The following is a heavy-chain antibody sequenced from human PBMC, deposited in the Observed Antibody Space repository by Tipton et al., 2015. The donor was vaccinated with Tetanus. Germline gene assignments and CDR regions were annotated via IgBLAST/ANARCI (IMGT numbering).Heavy chain of an antibody. CDR1: GDSVSSNSAA. D-gene: IGHD6-13*01. V-gene: IGHV6-1*01. Sequence: GLVKPSQTLSLTCAISGDSVSSNSAAWHWIRQSPSRGLEWLGRTYYRSKWHNDYAVSVKSRITINPDTSKNQFSLQLISVTPEESVWYCCAGDWQQLVRVGGYAVGIWGQWTMVTVSS. CDR3: AGDWQQLVRVGGYAVGI. CDR2: TYYRSKWHN. J-gene: IGHJ3*02.